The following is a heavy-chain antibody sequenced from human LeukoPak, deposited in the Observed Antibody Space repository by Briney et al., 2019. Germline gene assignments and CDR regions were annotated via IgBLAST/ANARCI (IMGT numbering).Heavy chain of an antibody. J-gene: IGHJ4*02. CDR3: ARGFRNGPFDC. D-gene: IGHD2-8*01. Sequence: GGSLRLSGEGSGFTFDDYGMSWVRQPPGKGLEGVSGINRNGGSTEYADSVKGRFTISRDNAKTSHFLQMSSLRVDDTALYYCARGFRNGPFDCWGQGTLVTVSS. CDR2: INRNGGST. V-gene: IGHV3-20*04. CDR1: GFTFDDYG.